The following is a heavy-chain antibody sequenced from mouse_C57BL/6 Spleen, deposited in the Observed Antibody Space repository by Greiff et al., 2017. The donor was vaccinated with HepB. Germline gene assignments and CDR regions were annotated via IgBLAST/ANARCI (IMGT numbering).Heavy chain of an antibody. Sequence: VQLKQSGPELVKPGASVKMSCKASGYTFTDYNMHWVKQSHGKSLEWIGYINPNNGGTSYNQKFKGKATLTVNKSSSTAYKELRSLTSEDSAVYYCARGIYYDYRYAMDYWGQGTSVTVSS. CDR2: INPNNGGT. J-gene: IGHJ4*01. V-gene: IGHV1-22*01. D-gene: IGHD2-4*01. CDR3: ARGIYYDYRYAMDY. CDR1: GYTFTDYN.